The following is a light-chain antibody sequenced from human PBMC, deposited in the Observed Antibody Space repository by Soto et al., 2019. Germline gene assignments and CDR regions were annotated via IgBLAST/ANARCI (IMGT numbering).Light chain of an antibody. Sequence: ALTRPASVSGSPGQSVTISCTGPRSDIGDSNFISWYQHSPGKAPRLLIYEVNNRPSGVSKRFSGSKAGNTASLTISGLLDDDEADYFCASFRSGTILVFGSGTKVTVL. V-gene: IGLV2-14*01. CDR3: ASFRSGTILV. CDR1: RSDIGDSNF. CDR2: EVN. J-gene: IGLJ1*01.